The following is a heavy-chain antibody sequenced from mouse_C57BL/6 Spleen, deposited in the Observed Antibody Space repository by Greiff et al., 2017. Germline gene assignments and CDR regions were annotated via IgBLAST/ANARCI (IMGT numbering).Heavy chain of an antibody. J-gene: IGHJ3*01. V-gene: IGHV10-1*01. Sequence: EVMLVESGGGLVQPKGSLKLSCAASGFSFNTYAMNWVRQAPGKGLEWVARIRSKSNNYATYYADSVKDRFTISRDDSESMLYLQMNNLKTEDTAMYYCVRHGTQGFAYWGQGTLVTVSA. CDR1: GFSFNTYA. CDR3: VRHGTQGFAY. CDR2: IRSKSNNYAT.